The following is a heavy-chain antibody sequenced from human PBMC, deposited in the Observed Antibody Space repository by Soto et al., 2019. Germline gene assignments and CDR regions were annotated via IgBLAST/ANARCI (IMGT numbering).Heavy chain of an antibody. D-gene: IGHD2-21*01. CDR1: GGPINSGSYY. J-gene: IGHJ5*02. CDR3: SRGIKGGLDA. Sequence: SETLSLTCTVSGGPINSGSYYWGWIRQPPGKGLEWIGSIHYSGNTYYNPSLKSRVTISVDTSKNQISLKLSSVTAADTAVYYCSRGIKGGLDAWGPGTLVTVSS. V-gene: IGHV4-39*01. CDR2: IHYSGNT.